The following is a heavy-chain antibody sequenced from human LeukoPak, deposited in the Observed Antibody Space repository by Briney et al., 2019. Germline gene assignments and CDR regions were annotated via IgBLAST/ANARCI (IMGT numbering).Heavy chain of an antibody. CDR2: IYYSGST. J-gene: IGHJ4*02. CDR1: GGSISSGSYY. CDR3: ARGRKDFWSGYHYYFDY. Sequence: SQTLSLTCTVSGGSISSGSYYWSWIRQPPGKGLEWIGYIYYSGSTNYNPSLKSRVTISVDTSKNQFSLKLSSVTAADTAVYYCARGRKDFWSGYHYYFDYWGQGTLVTVSS. D-gene: IGHD3-3*01. V-gene: IGHV4-61*01.